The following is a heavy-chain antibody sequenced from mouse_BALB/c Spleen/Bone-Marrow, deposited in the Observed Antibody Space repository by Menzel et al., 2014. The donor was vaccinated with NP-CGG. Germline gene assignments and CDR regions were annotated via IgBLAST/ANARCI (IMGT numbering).Heavy chain of an antibody. Sequence: EIKLLESGAELVKPGASVKLSCTASGFNIKDTYMHWVKQRPEQGLEWIGRIDPANGNTKYDQKFQGKATITADTSSNTAYLQLSSLTSEDTAVYYCARCEYYAMDYWGQGTSVTVSS. J-gene: IGHJ4*01. CDR3: ARCEYYAMDY. CDR1: GFNIKDTY. CDR2: IDPANGNT. V-gene: IGHV14-3*02.